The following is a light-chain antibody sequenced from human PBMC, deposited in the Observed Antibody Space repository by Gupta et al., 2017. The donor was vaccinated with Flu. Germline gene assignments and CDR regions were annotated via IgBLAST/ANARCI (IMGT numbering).Light chain of an antibody. CDR2: KDS. J-gene: IGLJ3*02. CDR3: QSADSSGTYRV. V-gene: IGLV3-25*02. Sequence: SYALTQPPSVSVSPGQAARITCSGDALPKQYAYWYQQRPGHAPVLVIYKDSERPSGIPERFSGSSSGTTVTLTISGVQAEDEADYYCQSADSSGTYRVFGGGTKLTVL. CDR1: ALPKQY.